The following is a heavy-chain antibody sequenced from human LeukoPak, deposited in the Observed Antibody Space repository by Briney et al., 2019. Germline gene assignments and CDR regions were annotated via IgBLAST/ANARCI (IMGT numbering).Heavy chain of an antibody. CDR1: GFTFTSYW. V-gene: IGHV3-74*01. J-gene: IGHJ5*02. CDR2: INSGGSST. CDR3: ARVGNGDFTWFNL. D-gene: IGHD2-21*01. Sequence: GGSLRLSCVASGFTFTSYWMPWVRQAPGKGLVWVSPINSGGSSTNYADSVKGRFTISRDNAKNTLYLQMNRLRAEDTAVYYCARVGNGDFTWFNLWGQGTLVSVSS.